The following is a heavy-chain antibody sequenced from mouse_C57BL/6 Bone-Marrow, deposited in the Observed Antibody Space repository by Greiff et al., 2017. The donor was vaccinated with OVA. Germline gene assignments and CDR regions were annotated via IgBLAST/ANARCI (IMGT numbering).Heavy chain of an antibody. J-gene: IGHJ2*01. CDR3: TRLDYYGYDY. D-gene: IGHD1-2*01. CDR1: GYTFTDYE. Sequence: VKLVESGAELVRPGASVTLSCKASGYTFTDYEMHWVKQTPVHGLEWIGAIDPETGGTAYNQKFKGKAILTADKSSSTAYMELRSLTSEDSAVYYCTRLDYYGYDYWGQGTTLTVSS. V-gene: IGHV1-15*01. CDR2: IDPETGGT.